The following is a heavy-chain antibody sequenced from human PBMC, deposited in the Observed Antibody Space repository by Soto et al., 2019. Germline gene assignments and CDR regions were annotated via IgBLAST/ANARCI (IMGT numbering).Heavy chain of an antibody. CDR1: GYNCRSYG. J-gene: IGHJ6*02. D-gene: IGHD3-3*02. V-gene: IGHV1-18*01. CDR3: ARHYHLGPRHDYGIDV. CDR2: ISPYTDQT. Sequence: QVHLVQSGAEVRKPGASVKVSCKTSGYNCRSYGVSWVRQAPGQGFEWLGWISPYTDQTDYAQKFQGRLTLTTDTSTSTFYMELRSLTSDDTAVYYCARHYHLGPRHDYGIDVWGQGTTVIVSS.